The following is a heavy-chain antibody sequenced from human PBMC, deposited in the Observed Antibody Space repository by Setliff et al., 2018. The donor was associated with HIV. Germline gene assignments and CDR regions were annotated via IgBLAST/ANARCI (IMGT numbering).Heavy chain of an antibody. Sequence: ASVKVSCKASGYTFTTYDINWVRQATGQGLEWMGWMNPNSGNTGYAERFQGRVTMTRDTSISTVYMELTSLRSEDMAVYYCARSDWELVLSSFDYWGQGTQVTV. CDR3: ARSDWELVLSSFDY. CDR2: MNPNSGNT. J-gene: IGHJ4*02. V-gene: IGHV1-8*02. CDR1: GYTFTTYD. D-gene: IGHD1-26*01.